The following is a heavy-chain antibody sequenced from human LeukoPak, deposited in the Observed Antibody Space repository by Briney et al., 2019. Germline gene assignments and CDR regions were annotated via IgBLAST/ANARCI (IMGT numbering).Heavy chain of an antibody. V-gene: IGHV1-3*01. Sequence: ASLKVSPKPSGYTLTSYAMHWVRQAPGQRGEWMGWINAGNGNTKYSQTFQGRVTITRDTSASTAYMELSSMRSEDTAVYYCARVITMVRGVLNWFDPWGQGTLVTVSS. J-gene: IGHJ5*02. D-gene: IGHD3-10*01. CDR2: INAGNGNT. CDR1: GYTLTSYA. CDR3: ARVITMVRGVLNWFDP.